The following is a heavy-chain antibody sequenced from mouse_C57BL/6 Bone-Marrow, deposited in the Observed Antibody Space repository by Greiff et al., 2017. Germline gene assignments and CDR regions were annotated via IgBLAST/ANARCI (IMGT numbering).Heavy chain of an antibody. J-gene: IGHJ4*01. CDR3: AQFITTVVALSDYAMDY. V-gene: IGHV1-64*01. CDR1: GYTFTSYW. D-gene: IGHD1-1*01. CDR2: IHPNSGST. Sequence: QVQLQQPGAELVKPGASVKLSCKASGYTFTSYWMHWVKQRPGQGLEWIGMIHPNSGSTNYNEKFKSKATLTVDKSSSTAYMQLSSLTSEDSAVYYCAQFITTVVALSDYAMDYWGQGTSVTVSS.